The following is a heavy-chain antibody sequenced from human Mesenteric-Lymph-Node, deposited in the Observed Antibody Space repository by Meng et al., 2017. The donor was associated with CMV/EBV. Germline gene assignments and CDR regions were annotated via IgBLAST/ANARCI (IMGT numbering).Heavy chain of an antibody. CDR3: ARDRGGSWWFDI. D-gene: IGHD3-10*01. CDR1: GYSFTIYY. Sequence: ASVKVSCKASGYSFTIYYFHWVRQAPGQGPEWMGIMNPSGGSTNYAQKFEGRVTMTRDTSTSTMYMELSGLRSDDTAIYYCARDRGGSWWFDIWGQGTLVTVSS. CDR2: MNPSGGST. J-gene: IGHJ5*02. V-gene: IGHV1-46*01.